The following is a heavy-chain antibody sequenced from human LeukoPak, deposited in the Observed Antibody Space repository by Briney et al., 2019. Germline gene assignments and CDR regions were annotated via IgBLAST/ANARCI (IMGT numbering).Heavy chain of an antibody. J-gene: IGHJ4*02. Sequence: ASVKVSCKASGYTFINFYMHWVRQAPGQGLEWMGWISAYNGNTNYAQKLQGRVTMTTDTSTSTAYMELRSLRSDDTAVYYCARTIYYYDSSGLLDYWGQGTLVTVSS. V-gene: IGHV1-18*04. CDR2: ISAYNGNT. D-gene: IGHD3-22*01. CDR3: ARTIYYYDSSGLLDY. CDR1: GYTFINFY.